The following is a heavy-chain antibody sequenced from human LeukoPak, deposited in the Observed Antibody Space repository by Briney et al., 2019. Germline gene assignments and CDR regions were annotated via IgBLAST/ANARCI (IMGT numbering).Heavy chain of an antibody. V-gene: IGHV3-21*01. J-gene: IGHJ6*02. D-gene: IGHD3-16*01. CDR1: GFTFSSYS. CDR2: ISSSSSYI. CDR3: ARDWGYYYYYGMDV. Sequence: GGSLRLSCAASGFTFSSYSMNWVRQAPGKGLEWVSSISSSSSYIYYADSVKGRFTISRDNAKNSLYLQMNSLRAADTAVYYCARDWGYYYYYGMDVWGQGTTVTVSS.